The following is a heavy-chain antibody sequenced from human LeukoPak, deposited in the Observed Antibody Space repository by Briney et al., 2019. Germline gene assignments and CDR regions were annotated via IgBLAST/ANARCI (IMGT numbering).Heavy chain of an antibody. Sequence: GGSLRLSCAASGFTFSSYAMSWVRQAPGKGLEWVSAISGSGGSTYYADSVKGRFTISRDNSKNTLYLQMNSLRAEDTAVYYCAKVASSWYYYYYYMDVWGKGTTVTVS. V-gene: IGHV3-23*01. CDR3: AKVASSWYYYYYYMDV. D-gene: IGHD6-13*01. J-gene: IGHJ6*03. CDR2: ISGSGGST. CDR1: GFTFSSYA.